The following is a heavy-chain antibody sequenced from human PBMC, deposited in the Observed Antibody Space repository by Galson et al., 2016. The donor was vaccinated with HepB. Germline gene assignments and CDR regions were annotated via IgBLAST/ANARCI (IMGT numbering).Heavy chain of an antibody. V-gene: IGHV2-5*02. Sequence: PALVNPTQTLTLTCTFSGFSLSTSGVGVGWIRQPPGEALEWLALIYWDDDKRYSPSLKNRLSITKDTSKNQVVLTMTNVDPGDTATYFCVHRRTYGWGTYSGFGYWGQGTLFTVSS. CDR2: IYWDDDK. CDR1: GFSLSTSGVG. CDR3: VHRRTYGWGTYSGFGY. J-gene: IGHJ4*02. D-gene: IGHD3-10*01.